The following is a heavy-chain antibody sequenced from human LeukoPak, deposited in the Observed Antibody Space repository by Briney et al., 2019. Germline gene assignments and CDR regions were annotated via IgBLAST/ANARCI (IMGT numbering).Heavy chain of an antibody. CDR2: IIPIFGTA. CDR3: ATFREERYGSGYYFDC. J-gene: IGHJ4*02. CDR1: GGTFSSYA. D-gene: IGHD3-10*01. Sequence: SVKVSCKASGGTFSSYAISWVRQAPGQGLEWMGGIIPIFGTANYAQKFQGRVTITADKSTSTAHMELSSLRSEDTAVYYCATFREERYGSGYYFDCWGQGTLVTVSS. V-gene: IGHV1-69*06.